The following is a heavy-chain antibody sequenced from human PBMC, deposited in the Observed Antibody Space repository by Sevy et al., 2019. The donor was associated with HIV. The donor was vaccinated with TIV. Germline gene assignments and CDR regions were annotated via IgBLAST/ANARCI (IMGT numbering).Heavy chain of an antibody. D-gene: IGHD3-22*01. CDR2: ISDDGNNQ. CDR3: ASHYYDSTGYYFPLEY. CDR1: GFTVSTYA. V-gene: IGHV3-30*04. Sequence: GGSLRLSCTAFGFTVSTYAMYWVRQAPGKGLEWVAVISDDGNNQDYADSVKGRFTISRDNSKNTLYLQMNSLRADDTAVYYCASHYYDSTGYYFPLEYWGQGTRVTVSS. J-gene: IGHJ4*02.